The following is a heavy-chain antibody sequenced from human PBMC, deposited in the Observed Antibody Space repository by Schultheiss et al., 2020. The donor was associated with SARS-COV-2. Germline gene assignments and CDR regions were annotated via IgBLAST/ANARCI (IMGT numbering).Heavy chain of an antibody. Sequence: SETLSLTCTVSGGSISSYYWSWIRQPPGKGLEWIGYIYYSGSTNYNPSLKSRVTISVDKSKNQFSLKLSSVTAADTAVYYCARGDVTGTIVFDYWGQGTLVTVSS. D-gene: IGHD1-20*01. CDR2: IYYSGST. J-gene: IGHJ4*02. CDR1: GGSISSYY. CDR3: ARGDVTGTIVFDY. V-gene: IGHV4-59*12.